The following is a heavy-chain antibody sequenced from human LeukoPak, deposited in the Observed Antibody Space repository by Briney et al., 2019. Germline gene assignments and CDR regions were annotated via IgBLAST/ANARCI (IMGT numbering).Heavy chain of an antibody. CDR3: ASGYYYDSSAPWGY. CDR1: GFTVSSNY. J-gene: IGHJ4*02. V-gene: IGHV3-53*01. CDR2: IYSGGST. D-gene: IGHD3-22*01. Sequence: GGSLRLSCAASGFTVSSNYMSWVRQAPGKGLEWVSVIYSGGSTYYADSVKGRFTISRDNSKNTLYLQMNSLRAEDTAVYYYASGYYYDSSAPWGYWGQGTLVTVSS.